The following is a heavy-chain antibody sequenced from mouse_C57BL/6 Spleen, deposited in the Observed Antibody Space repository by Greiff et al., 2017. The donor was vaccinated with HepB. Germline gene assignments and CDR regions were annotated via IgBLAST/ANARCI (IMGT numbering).Heavy chain of an antibody. V-gene: IGHV1-69*01. D-gene: IGHD2-4*01. CDR3: ARAGDYHFDY. CDR2: IDPSDSYT. Sequence: VQLQQSGAELVLPGASVKLSCKASGYTFTSYWMHWVKQRPGQGLEWIGEIDPSDSYTNYNQKFKGKSTLTVDKSSSTAYMQLSSLTTEDSAVYYCARAGDYHFDYWGQGTTLTVSS. CDR1: GYTFTSYW. J-gene: IGHJ2*01.